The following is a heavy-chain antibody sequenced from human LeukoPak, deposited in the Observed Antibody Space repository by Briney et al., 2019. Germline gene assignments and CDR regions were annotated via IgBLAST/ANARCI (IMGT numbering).Heavy chain of an antibody. J-gene: IGHJ4*02. CDR3: AKELGVRGVIRRIPSFFDY. CDR2: ISGNGDSK. D-gene: IGHD3-10*01. Sequence: GGSLRLSCAASGFTFSSYAMSWVRQAPGKGLEWVVGISGNGDSKYYADSVKGRFTVSRDNSKNTLYLQMNSLRAEDTAVYYCAKELGVRGVIRRIPSFFDYWGQGTLVTVSS. CDR1: GFTFSSYA. V-gene: IGHV3-23*01.